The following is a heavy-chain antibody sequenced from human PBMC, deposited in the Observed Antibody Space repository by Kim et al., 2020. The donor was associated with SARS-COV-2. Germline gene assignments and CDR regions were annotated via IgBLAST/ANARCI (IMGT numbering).Heavy chain of an antibody. D-gene: IGHD2-21*01. CDR2: IKQDGSEK. Sequence: GGSLRLSCAASGFTFSSYWMSWVRQAPGKGLEWVANIKQDGSEKYYVDSVKGRFTISRDNAKNSLYLQMNSLRAEDTAVYYCARVLRVVIAMHYYYYMDVWGKGTTVTVSS. CDR3: ARVLRVVIAMHYYYYMDV. CDR1: GFTFSSYW. J-gene: IGHJ6*03. V-gene: IGHV3-7*01.